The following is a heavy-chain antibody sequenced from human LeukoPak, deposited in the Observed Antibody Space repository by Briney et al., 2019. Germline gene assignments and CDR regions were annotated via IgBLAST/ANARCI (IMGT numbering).Heavy chain of an antibody. V-gene: IGHV3-23*01. CDR2: LTGDGNT. CDR1: GFTFTSYA. D-gene: IGHD1-20*01. J-gene: IGHJ4*02. CDR3: AKVKWKLIGYFDY. Sequence: GGSLKLSCAASGFTFTSYAMSWVRQAPGKGLEWVSVLTGDGNTYYADSVKGRFTNSRDDSKNTLFLQMNSLRAEDTAVYFCAKVKWKLIGYFDYWGQGTLVTVSS.